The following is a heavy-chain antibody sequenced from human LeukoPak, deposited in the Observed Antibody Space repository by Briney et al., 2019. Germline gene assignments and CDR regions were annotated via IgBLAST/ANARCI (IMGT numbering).Heavy chain of an antibody. J-gene: IGHJ4*02. CDR2: ISSSSYI. CDR3: AREDSDCGGDCHSDFDY. Sequence: GGYLRLSCAASGFSFTSYTMNWVRQAPGKGLEWVSSISSSSYIYYADSVKGRFTISRDNAKNSVSLQMDSLRAEDTAVYYCAREDSDCGGDCHSDFDYWGQGTLVTVSS. CDR1: GFSFTSYT. V-gene: IGHV3-21*01. D-gene: IGHD2-21*02.